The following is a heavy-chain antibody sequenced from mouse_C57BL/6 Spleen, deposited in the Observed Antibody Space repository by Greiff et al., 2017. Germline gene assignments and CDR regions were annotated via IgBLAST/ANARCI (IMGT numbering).Heavy chain of an antibody. Sequence: QVQLQQPGAELVMPGASVKLSCKASGYTFTSYWMHWVKQRPGQGLEWIGEIDPSDSYTNYNQKFKGKSTLTVDKSSSTAYMQLSSLTSEDSAVYYCARRGYYGNFLYFDYWGQGTTLTVSS. CDR2: IDPSDSYT. D-gene: IGHD2-1*01. CDR1: GYTFTSYW. CDR3: ARRGYYGNFLYFDY. V-gene: IGHV1-69*01. J-gene: IGHJ2*01.